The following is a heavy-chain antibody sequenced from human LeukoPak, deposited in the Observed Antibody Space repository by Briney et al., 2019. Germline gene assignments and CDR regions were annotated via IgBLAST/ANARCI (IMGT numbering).Heavy chain of an antibody. CDR2: MDPNSGSA. CDR3: ARVASSGWYYFDY. CDR1: GYTFTSYD. V-gene: IGHV1-8*02. Sequence: ASVKVSCKASGYTFTSYDINWVRRATGQGLEWMGWMDPNSGSAGYAQKFQGRVTMTWNASISTAYMELSSLRSEDTAVYYCARVASSGWYYFDYWGQGTLVTVSS. D-gene: IGHD6-19*01. J-gene: IGHJ4*02.